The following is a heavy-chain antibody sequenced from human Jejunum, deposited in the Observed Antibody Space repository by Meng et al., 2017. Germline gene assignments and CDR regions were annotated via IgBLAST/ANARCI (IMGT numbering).Heavy chain of an antibody. CDR3: AKDKRPDGLWTFDY. V-gene: IGHV3-23*01. CDR1: GFTFRTYT. J-gene: IGHJ4*02. CDR2: IYGSDSST. Sequence: GESLKISCAASGFTFRTYTLSWVRQVPGKGLEWVAGIYGSDSSTHYADSVKGRFTISRDNSKNTVYLQMNSLRADDTAVYFCAKDKRPDGLWTFDYWGQGTLVTVSS. D-gene: IGHD1-1*01.